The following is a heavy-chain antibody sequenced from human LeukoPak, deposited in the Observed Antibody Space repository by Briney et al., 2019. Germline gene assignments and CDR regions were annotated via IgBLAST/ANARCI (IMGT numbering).Heavy chain of an antibody. Sequence: SETLSLTCAVYGGSFSGYYWSWIRRPPGKGLEWIGEINHRGTTNYNPSLKSRATISVDTSKNQFSLNLYSVTAADTALYYCARGGCSSSRCYAPADYWGQGTLVTVSS. CDR3: ARGGCSSSRCYAPADY. CDR1: GGSFSGYY. CDR2: INHRGTT. D-gene: IGHD2-2*01. J-gene: IGHJ4*02. V-gene: IGHV4-34*01.